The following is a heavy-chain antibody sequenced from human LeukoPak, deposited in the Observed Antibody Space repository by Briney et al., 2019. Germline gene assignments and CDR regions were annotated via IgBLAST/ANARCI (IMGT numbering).Heavy chain of an antibody. V-gene: IGHV3-15*01. D-gene: IGHD3-16*01. J-gene: IGHJ4*02. CDR1: GFTFSRHW. CDR2: IKSKSDDGTA. Sequence: PGGSLRLSCAASGFTFSRHWMNWVRQAPGKGLEWVSGIKSKSDDGTAVYSKPRKDISTISKDDSKDTLYLQINSLKTEDTAVYYCTSEDEGGLGQGGQGTVVSVSS. CDR3: TSEDEGGLGQ.